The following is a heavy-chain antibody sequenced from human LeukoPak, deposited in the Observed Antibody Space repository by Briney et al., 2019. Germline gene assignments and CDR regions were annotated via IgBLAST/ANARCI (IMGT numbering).Heavy chain of an antibody. Sequence: PGGSLRLSCAASGFTFSRYGMHWVRQAPGKGLEWMAVISDDTRDKYYADSVKGRFTISRDNSKNTLYLQVNSLRAEDTAVYYCAKQGDNSGLDFWGQGTLVTVSS. J-gene: IGHJ4*02. CDR1: GFTFSRYG. CDR3: AKQGDNSGLDF. CDR2: ISDDTRDK. D-gene: IGHD5-24*01. V-gene: IGHV3-30*18.